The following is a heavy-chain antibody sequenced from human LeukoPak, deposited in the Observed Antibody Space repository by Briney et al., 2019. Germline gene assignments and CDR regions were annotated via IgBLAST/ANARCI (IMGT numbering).Heavy chain of an antibody. CDR2: INPSGGST. J-gene: IGHJ3*02. Sequence: ASVKVSCKASGDTFTSYYMHWVRQAPGQGLEWMGIINPSGGSTSYAQKFQGRVTMTRDMSTSTVYMELSSLRSEDTAVYYCARDGRDGKSGSYYWNVGSAFDIWGQGTMVTVSS. D-gene: IGHD1-26*01. V-gene: IGHV1-46*01. CDR3: ARDGRDGKSGSYYWNVGSAFDI. CDR1: GDTFTSYY.